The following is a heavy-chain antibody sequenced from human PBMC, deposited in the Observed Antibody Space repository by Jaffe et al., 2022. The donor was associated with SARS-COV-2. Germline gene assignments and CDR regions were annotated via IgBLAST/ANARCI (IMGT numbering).Heavy chain of an antibody. D-gene: IGHD1-26*01. CDR2: IYYSGST. J-gene: IGHJ4*02. V-gene: IGHV4-39*01. CDR1: GGSISSSSYY. Sequence: QLQLQESGPGLVKPSETLSLTCTVSGGSISSSSYYWGWIRQPPGKGLEWIGSIYYSGSTYYNPSLKSRVTISVDTSKNQFSLKLSSVTAADTAVYYCARLKREDQWELPWLDFDYWGQGTLVTVSS. CDR3: ARLKREDQWELPWLDFDY.